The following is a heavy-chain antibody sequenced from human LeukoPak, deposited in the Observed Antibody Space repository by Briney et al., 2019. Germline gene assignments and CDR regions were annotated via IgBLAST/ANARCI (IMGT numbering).Heavy chain of an antibody. CDR1: RYSFTSYW. Sequence: GESLKISCKGSRYSFTSYWIGWVRQMPGKGLEWMGIIYPGDSDTRYSPSFQGQVTISADKSISTAYLQWSSLKASDTAMYYCARRLGYCSSTSCPFDYWGQGTLVTVSS. CDR3: ARRLGYCSSTSCPFDY. D-gene: IGHD2-2*01. V-gene: IGHV5-51*01. CDR2: IYPGDSDT. J-gene: IGHJ4*02.